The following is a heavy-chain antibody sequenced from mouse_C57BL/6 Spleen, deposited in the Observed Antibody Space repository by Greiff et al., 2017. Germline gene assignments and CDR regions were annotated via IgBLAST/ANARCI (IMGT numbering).Heavy chain of an antibody. J-gene: IGHJ4*01. CDR1: GFTFSNYW. V-gene: IGHV6-3*01. CDR3: TGTGLVGAMDY. D-gene: IGHD4-1*01. Sequence: EVKLVESGGGLVQPGGSMTLSCVASGFTFSNYWLNWVRRSPERGLEWVAQIRLKSDTYATHYAASVQWRLTISRDDSKNSVYLQMNNGRAEDTGIYYCTGTGLVGAMDYWGQGTSGTVSS. CDR2: IRLKSDTYAT.